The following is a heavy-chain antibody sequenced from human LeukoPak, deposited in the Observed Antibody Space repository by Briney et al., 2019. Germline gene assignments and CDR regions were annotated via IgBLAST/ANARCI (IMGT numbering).Heavy chain of an antibody. CDR3: ARENWIPDYYYYGMDV. CDR1: GFAYDDYA. V-gene: IGHV3-53*01. CDR2: IYSGGST. J-gene: IGHJ6*02. Sequence: GRSLRLSCAASGFAYDDYAMHWVRQAPGKGLEWVSVIYSGGSTYYADSVKGRFTISRDNSKNTLYLQMNSLRAEDTAVYYCARENWIPDYYYYGMDVWGQGTTVTVSS. D-gene: IGHD1-1*01.